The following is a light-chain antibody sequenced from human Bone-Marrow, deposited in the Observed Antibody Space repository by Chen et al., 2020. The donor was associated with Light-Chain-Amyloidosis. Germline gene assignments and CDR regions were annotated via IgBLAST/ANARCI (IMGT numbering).Light chain of an antibody. CDR1: TSNIGTYT. J-gene: IGLJ2*01. CDR2: SDN. Sequence: QSVLTQPPSTSGTPGQRVTISCSGSTSNIGTYTVNWYRQVPGTAPRLLIQSDNQRPSGVPDRFSGSKSGTSASLAISWLQSEDEDDYYCAAWDDSLNGVVFGGGTKLTVL. V-gene: IGLV1-44*01. CDR3: AAWDDSLNGVV.